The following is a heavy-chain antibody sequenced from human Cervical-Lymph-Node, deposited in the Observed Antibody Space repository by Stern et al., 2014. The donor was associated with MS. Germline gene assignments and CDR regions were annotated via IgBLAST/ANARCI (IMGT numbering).Heavy chain of an antibody. CDR3: ARYAPMVTTDFDY. D-gene: IGHD4-17*01. Sequence: VQLVESGSELKKPGASVKVSCKASGYTFTTYGMNWVRQAPRQGLEWMGWVITHTGRPTYAQDFTGRIVFSLDTSVTTAYLQIRSLKAEDTAVYYCARYAPMVTTDFDYWGQGTLVTVSS. J-gene: IGHJ4*02. CDR1: GYTFTTYG. V-gene: IGHV7-4-1*02. CDR2: VITHTGRP.